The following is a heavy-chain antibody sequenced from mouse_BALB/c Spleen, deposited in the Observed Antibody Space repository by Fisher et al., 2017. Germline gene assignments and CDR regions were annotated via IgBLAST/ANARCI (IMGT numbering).Heavy chain of an antibody. V-gene: IGHV1-4*01. CDR3: ARDSITTVPKYSV. Sequence: KFKGKATLTADTSSSTAYMQLSSLTSEDSAVYYCARDSITTVPKYSVWGAGTTVTVSS. D-gene: IGHD1-1*01. J-gene: IGHJ1*01.